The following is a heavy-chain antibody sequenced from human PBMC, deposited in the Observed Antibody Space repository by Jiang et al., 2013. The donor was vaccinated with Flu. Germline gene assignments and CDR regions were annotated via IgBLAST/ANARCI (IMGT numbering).Heavy chain of an antibody. CDR2: INHSGST. V-gene: IGHV4-34*01. J-gene: IGHJ6*04. D-gene: IGHD6-13*01. CDR1: GGCFSGYY. CDR3: ARSRQLVPRGGMDV. Sequence: GLLKPSETLSLTCAVYGGCFSGYYWSWIRQPPGKGLEWIGEINHSGSTNYNPSLKSRVTISVDTSKNQFSLKLSSVTAADTAVYYCARSRQLVPRGGMDVWGKGTTVTVSS.